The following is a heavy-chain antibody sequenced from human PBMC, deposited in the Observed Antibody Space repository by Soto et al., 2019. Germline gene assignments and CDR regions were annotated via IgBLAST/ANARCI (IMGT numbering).Heavy chain of an antibody. CDR3: ARDTGNLFDY. Sequence: ASVKVSCKASGYTFTSYTVSWVRQAPGQGLEWVGWIGPSSGNTDSARNLQGRVTMTTDTSTSQDYMELRSLRSDDTAVYYCARDTGNLFDYWGRGTLLTVSS. CDR2: IGPSSGNT. CDR1: GYTFTSYT. V-gene: IGHV1-18*01. J-gene: IGHJ4*02. D-gene: IGHD4-4*01.